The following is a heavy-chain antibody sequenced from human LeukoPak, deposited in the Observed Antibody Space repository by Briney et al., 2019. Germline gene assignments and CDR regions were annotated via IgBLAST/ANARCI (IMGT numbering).Heavy chain of an antibody. CDR3: ARTDYDFWSGYYPFFDY. D-gene: IGHD3-3*01. V-gene: IGHV5-51*01. J-gene: IGHJ4*02. Sequence: GESLKISCKGSGYSFTSYWIGWVRQMPGKGLEWMGIIYPGDSDTRYSPSFQGQVTISAEKSISTAYLQWSSLKASDTAMYYCARTDYDFWSGYYPFFDYWGQGTLVTVSS. CDR2: IYPGDSDT. CDR1: GYSFTSYW.